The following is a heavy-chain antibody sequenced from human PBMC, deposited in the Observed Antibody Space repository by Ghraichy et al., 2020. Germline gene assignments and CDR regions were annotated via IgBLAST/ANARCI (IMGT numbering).Heavy chain of an antibody. D-gene: IGHD3-10*01. CDR1: GFTFSSYA. V-gene: IGHV3-30-3*01. CDR3: ARAMVRGVMVDV. CDR2: ISYDGSNK. Sequence: LSLTCAASGFTFSSYAMHWVRQAPGKGLEWVAVISYDGSNKYYADSVKGRFTISRDNSKNTLYLQMNSLRAEDTAVYYCARAMVRGVMVDVWGKGTTVTVSS. J-gene: IGHJ6*04.